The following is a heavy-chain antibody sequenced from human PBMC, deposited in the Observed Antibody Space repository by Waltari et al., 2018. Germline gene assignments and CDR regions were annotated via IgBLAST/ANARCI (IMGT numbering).Heavy chain of an antibody. Sequence: QVQLVQSGAEVKKPGASVKVSCKVSGYTLTDLSMHWVRQAPGTGLEWMGGFDPEDGETIYAQKFQGRVTMTEDTSTDTAYMELSSLRSEDTAVYYCATGPPIVLVPYEDYYYGMDVWGQGTTVTVSS. CDR3: ATGPPIVLVPYEDYYYGMDV. V-gene: IGHV1-24*01. D-gene: IGHD2-8*02. J-gene: IGHJ6*02. CDR2: FDPEDGET. CDR1: GYTLTDLS.